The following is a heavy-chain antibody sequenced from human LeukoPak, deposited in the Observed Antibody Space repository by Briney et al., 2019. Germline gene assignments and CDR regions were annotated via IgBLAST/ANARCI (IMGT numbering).Heavy chain of an antibody. D-gene: IGHD5-12*01. V-gene: IGHV3-74*01. J-gene: IGHJ4*02. CDR2: INSDGSST. CDR3: TRGSGFETGDY. Sequence: GGSLRLSCAASGFTFSSYWMHWVRQAPGKGLVWVSRINSDGSSTSYADSVKGRFTVSRDNAKNTFHLQMQSLKVEDTAIYYCTRGSGFETGDYWGQGTLVTVSS. CDR1: GFTFSSYW.